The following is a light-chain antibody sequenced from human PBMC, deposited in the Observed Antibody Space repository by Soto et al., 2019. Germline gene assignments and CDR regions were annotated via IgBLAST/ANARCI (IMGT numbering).Light chain of an antibody. CDR2: SAS. J-gene: IGKJ5*01. CDR1: QTITIP. CDR3: QQSYSVPIT. V-gene: IGKV1-39*01. Sequence: DIQIAQSPSSQSASVGDRVTITFRARQTITIPLNWYEQKSGKAPKFVIHSASNLQSGVPSRFSGSGSGTEFTLTINSLQPEDFATYYCQQSYSVPITFGQGTRLEIK.